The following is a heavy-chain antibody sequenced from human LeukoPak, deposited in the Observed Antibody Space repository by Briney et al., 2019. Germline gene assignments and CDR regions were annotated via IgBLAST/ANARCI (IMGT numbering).Heavy chain of an antibody. Sequence: SETLSLTCTVSGGSISSYYWSWIRQPAGKGLKWIGRIYTSGSTNYNPSLKSRVTMSVDTSKNQFSLKLSSVTAADTAVYYCARAMVGATMNWFDPWGQGTLVTVSS. J-gene: IGHJ5*02. V-gene: IGHV4-4*07. D-gene: IGHD1-26*01. CDR2: IYTSGST. CDR1: GGSISSYY. CDR3: ARAMVGATMNWFDP.